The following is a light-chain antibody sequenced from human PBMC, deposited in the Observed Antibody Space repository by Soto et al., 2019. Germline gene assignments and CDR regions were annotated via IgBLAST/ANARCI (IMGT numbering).Light chain of an antibody. V-gene: IGKV3-20*01. CDR3: QQNGRSPT. Sequence: EIVLTQSPAALSLSPGERVSLSCRANRPVVRQYIAWYHQKPGQAPRLLIHDAVSRATGIPDRFSGSDSASGTDLTLFINRLEPDDCGSFYCQQNGRSPTFGPGTKVDSK. CDR2: DAV. CDR1: RPVVRQY. J-gene: IGKJ3*01.